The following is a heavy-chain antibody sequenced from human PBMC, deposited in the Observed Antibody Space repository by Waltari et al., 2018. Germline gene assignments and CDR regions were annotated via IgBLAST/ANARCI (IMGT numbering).Heavy chain of an antibody. CDR3: AKEGLGGDRQFDY. Sequence: EVQLAESGGGLVQPGRSLRLSCLAPGLIFSSYAMNWVRQGPGKGLEWVASVSGPSTYTFYSDSVKGRFTISRDNAKNSVFLQMNGLRDDDTAIYYCAKEGLGGDRQFDYWGQGTLVRVSS. V-gene: IGHV3-21*06. D-gene: IGHD2-21*02. CDR2: VSGPSTYT. CDR1: GLIFSSYA. J-gene: IGHJ4*02.